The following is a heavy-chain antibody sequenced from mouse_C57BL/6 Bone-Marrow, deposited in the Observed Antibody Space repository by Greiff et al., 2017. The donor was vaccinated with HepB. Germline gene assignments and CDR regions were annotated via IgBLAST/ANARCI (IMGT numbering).Heavy chain of an antibody. CDR1: GYTFTSYW. V-gene: IGHV1-50*01. CDR3: APYYYGSSPYWYFDV. J-gene: IGHJ1*03. Sequence: QVQLQQPGAELVKPGASVKLSCKASGYTFTSYWMQWVKQGPGQGLEWIGEIDPSDSYTNYNQKFKGKATLTVDTSSSTAYMQLSSLTSEDSAVYYCAPYYYGSSPYWYFDVWGTGTTVTVSS. CDR2: IDPSDSYT. D-gene: IGHD1-1*01.